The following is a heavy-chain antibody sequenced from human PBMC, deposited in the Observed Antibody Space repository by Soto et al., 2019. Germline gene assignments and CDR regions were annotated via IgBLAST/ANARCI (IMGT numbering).Heavy chain of an antibody. CDR2: FDPEDGET. Sequence: ASVKVSCKVSGYTLTELSMHWVRQAPGKGLEWMGGFDPEDGETIYAQKFQGRVTMTEDTSTDTAYMELSSLRSEDTAVYYCATLTHYDILTGYRPAPGLPDYWGQGTLVTVSS. V-gene: IGHV1-24*01. J-gene: IGHJ4*02. CDR1: GYTLTELS. D-gene: IGHD3-9*01. CDR3: ATLTHYDILTGYRPAPGLPDY.